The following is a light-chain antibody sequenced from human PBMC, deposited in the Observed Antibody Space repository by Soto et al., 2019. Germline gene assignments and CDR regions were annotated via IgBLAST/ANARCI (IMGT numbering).Light chain of an antibody. CDR3: QQYGSSPRT. CDR1: QSVSSSH. Sequence: EIVLTQSPGTLSLSPGERATLSCRASQSVSSSHLAWYQQKPGQAPRLLIFGASSRATGIPDRFGGSGSGTGFTLTISALETEDFAVYFCQQYGSSPRTFGQGTKVEIK. CDR2: GAS. J-gene: IGKJ1*01. V-gene: IGKV3-20*01.